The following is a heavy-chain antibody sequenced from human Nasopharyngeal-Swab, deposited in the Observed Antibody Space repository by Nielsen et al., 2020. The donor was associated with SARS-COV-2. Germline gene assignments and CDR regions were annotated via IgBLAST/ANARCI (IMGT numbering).Heavy chain of an antibody. J-gene: IGHJ4*02. CDR3: ATPGTRCSGDTCNMWVFDY. D-gene: IGHD2-15*01. CDR1: GFTFSSYA. CDR2: ISGSGGST. V-gene: IGHV3-23*01. Sequence: GSLKISCAASGFTFSSYAMSWVRQAPGKGLEWVSSISGSGGSTYYADSVKGRFTISRDNSKNTLYLQMHSLRAEDTAVYYCATPGTRCSGDTCNMWVFDYWGQGTLVTVSS.